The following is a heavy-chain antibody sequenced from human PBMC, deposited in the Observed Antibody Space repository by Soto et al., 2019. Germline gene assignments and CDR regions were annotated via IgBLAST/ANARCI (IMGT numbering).Heavy chain of an antibody. Sequence: QVQLVQSGAEVKKPGSSVKVSCKASGGTFSSYAISWVRQAPGQGLEWMGGIIPIFGTANYAQKFQGRVTITADESTSTAYMELSSLRSEDTAVYYCAYPNVGYDFWSGYYPIYYGMDVWGQGTTVTVSS. D-gene: IGHD3-3*01. V-gene: IGHV1-69*01. CDR3: AYPNVGYDFWSGYYPIYYGMDV. J-gene: IGHJ6*02. CDR2: IIPIFGTA. CDR1: GGTFSSYA.